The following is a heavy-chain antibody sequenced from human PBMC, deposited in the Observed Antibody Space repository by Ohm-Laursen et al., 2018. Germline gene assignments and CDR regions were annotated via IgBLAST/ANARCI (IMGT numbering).Heavy chain of an antibody. CDR1: GGSISSGGYY. D-gene: IGHD3-16*01. Sequence: SETLSLTCTVSGGSISSGGYYCSWIRQHPGKGLEWIGYIYDSGSTYYNPSLKSLVTISVDTTMNQFSLQLNSVTAADTAMYYCGRGCWGPDIWGQGTMVTVSP. J-gene: IGHJ3*02. V-gene: IGHV4-31*01. CDR3: GRGCWGPDI. CDR2: IYDSGST.